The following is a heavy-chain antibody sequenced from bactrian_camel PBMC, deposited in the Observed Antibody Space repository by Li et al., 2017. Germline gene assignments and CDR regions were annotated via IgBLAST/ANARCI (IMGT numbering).Heavy chain of an antibody. CDR2: IISSRTMT. Sequence: VQLVESGGGSVQAGGSLRLSCVASGFTFSIHAMSWVRQAPGKGLEWVSSIISSRTMTYYADSVKGRFTIARDNVKNTVYLQLNSLKPEDMAIYYCAKGPYSDYIRRGADFAYWGQGTQVTVS. V-gene: IGHV3S11*01. J-gene: IGHJ6*01. CDR3: AKGPYSDYIRRGADFAY. D-gene: IGHD4*01. CDR1: GFTFSIHA.